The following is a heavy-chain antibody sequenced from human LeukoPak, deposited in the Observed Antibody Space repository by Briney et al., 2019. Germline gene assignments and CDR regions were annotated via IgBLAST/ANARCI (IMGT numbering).Heavy chain of an antibody. Sequence: GGSLRLSCAASGVTFSGSATHWVRQASGKGLEWVGRIRSKANSYATAYAASVEGRFIISRDDSKNTAYLQMNSLKTEDRAVYYCAKRQIYYGGNSLFDYWGQGTLVTVSS. D-gene: IGHD4-23*01. V-gene: IGHV3-73*01. CDR2: IRSKANSYAT. CDR1: GVTFSGSA. CDR3: AKRQIYYGGNSLFDY. J-gene: IGHJ4*02.